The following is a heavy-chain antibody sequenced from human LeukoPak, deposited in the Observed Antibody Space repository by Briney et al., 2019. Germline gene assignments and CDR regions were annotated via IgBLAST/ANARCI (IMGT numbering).Heavy chain of an antibody. CDR3: ARSFDSRGYYYYGMDV. CDR1: GGSISRYY. Sequence: SETLSLTCTVSGGSISRYYWSWIRQPPGKGLEWIGYIYYSGSTSYNSSLKSRVTISLDTPKNQFSLKLSPVTAADTAVYYCARSFDSRGYYYYGMDVWGQGTTVTVSS. D-gene: IGHD3-22*01. J-gene: IGHJ6*02. V-gene: IGHV4-59*01. CDR2: IYYSGST.